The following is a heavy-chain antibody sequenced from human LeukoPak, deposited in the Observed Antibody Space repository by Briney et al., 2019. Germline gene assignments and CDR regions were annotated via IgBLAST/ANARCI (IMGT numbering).Heavy chain of an antibody. CDR2: ISSSSGTT. J-gene: IGHJ3*02. CDR3: ARWGRIDT. D-gene: IGHD3-16*01. Sequence: GGSLKLSCEASGFTFSSYALNWVRQAPGKGLEWVSYISSSSGTTYYADSVKGRFTISKDKAKNSLYLQMNSLRAEGTAVYYCARWGRIDTWGQGAMVTVSS. V-gene: IGHV3-48*01. CDR1: GFTFSSYA.